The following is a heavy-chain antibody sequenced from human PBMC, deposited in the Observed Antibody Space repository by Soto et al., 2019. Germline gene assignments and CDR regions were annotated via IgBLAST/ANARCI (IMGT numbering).Heavy chain of an antibody. Sequence: QVQLVQSGAEVKKPGSSVKVSCKASGGTFSSYTISWVRQAPGQGLEWMGRIIPILGIANGAQKFHGRVTNSADKSTSTAYMELSSLRTEDTAVYYWAREGPSYGVYGNWFAPWGQGTMVTVSS. CDR2: IIPILGIA. D-gene: IGHD4-17*01. CDR1: GGTFSSYT. V-gene: IGHV1-69*02. CDR3: AREGPSYGVYGNWFAP. J-gene: IGHJ5*02.